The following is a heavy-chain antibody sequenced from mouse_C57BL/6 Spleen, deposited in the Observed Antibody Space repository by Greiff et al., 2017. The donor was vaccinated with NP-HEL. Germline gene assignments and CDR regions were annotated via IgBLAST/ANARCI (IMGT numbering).Heavy chain of an antibody. V-gene: IGHV1-19*01. CDR3: AREDYGSSYVYAMDY. Sequence: EVQLQESGPVLVKPGASVKMSCKASGYTFTDYYMNWVKQSHGKSLEWIGVINPYNGGTSYNQKFKGKATLTVDKSSITAYMELNSLTSEDSAVYYCAREDYGSSYVYAMDYWGQGTSVTVSS. J-gene: IGHJ4*01. D-gene: IGHD1-1*01. CDR2: INPYNGGT. CDR1: GYTFTDYY.